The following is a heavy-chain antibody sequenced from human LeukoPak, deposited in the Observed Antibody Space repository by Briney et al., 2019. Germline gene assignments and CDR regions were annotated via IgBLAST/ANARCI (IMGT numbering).Heavy chain of an antibody. V-gene: IGHV1-2*02. J-gene: IGHJ5*02. Sequence: ASVKVSCKASGYTFTGYYMHWVRQAPGQGLEWMGWINPNSGGTNYAQKFQGRVTMTRDTSISTAYMELSRLRSDDTAVYYCARDVKKWELLRRINWFDPWGQGTLVTVSS. CDR2: INPNSGGT. D-gene: IGHD1-26*01. CDR3: ARDVKKWELLRRINWFDP. CDR1: GYTFTGYY.